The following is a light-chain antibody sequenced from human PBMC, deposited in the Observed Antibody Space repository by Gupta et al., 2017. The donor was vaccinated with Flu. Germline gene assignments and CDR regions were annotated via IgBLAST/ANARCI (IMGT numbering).Light chain of an antibody. V-gene: IGKV3-11*01. CDR3: QRRTSWPMDT. CDR2: DAS. Sequence: SALTQSPATLSLSPGERAILSCTASQSVSPSLAWYQQKPGQAPRLLIYDASNRHAGIPARFSASGCGTDFTLTISSVEPEDFAVYYCQRRTSWPMDTFGEGTRLEMK. J-gene: IGKJ2*01. CDR1: QSVSPS.